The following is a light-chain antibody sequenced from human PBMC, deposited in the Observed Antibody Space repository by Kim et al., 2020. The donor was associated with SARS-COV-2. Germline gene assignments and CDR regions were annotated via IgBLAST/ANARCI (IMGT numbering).Light chain of an antibody. V-gene: IGKV1-27*01. CDR3: QKYDSAPWT. Sequence: ASVGERVTITCRASQDISRSLAWYQQRPGKVPNLLIYAASTVQSGVPSRFSGSGSGTEFTLTISSLQPEDVATYYCQKYDSAPWTLGPGTRVEIK. CDR1: QDISRS. CDR2: AAS. J-gene: IGKJ1*01.